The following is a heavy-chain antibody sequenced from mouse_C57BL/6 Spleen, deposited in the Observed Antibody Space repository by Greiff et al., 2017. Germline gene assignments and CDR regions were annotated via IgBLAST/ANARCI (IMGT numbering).Heavy chain of an antibody. Sequence: QVQLQQSGAELVMPGASVKLSCKASGYTFTSYWMHWVKQRPGQGLEWIGEIDPSDSYTNYNQKFKGKSTLTVDKSSSTAYMQLSSLTSEDSAVYYCARDSSGQYYFDYWGQGTTLTVSS. CDR3: ARDSSGQYYFDY. J-gene: IGHJ2*01. CDR2: IDPSDSYT. V-gene: IGHV1-69*01. D-gene: IGHD3-2*02. CDR1: GYTFTSYW.